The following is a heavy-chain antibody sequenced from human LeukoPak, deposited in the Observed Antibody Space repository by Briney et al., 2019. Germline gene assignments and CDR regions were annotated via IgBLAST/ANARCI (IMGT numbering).Heavy chain of an antibody. Sequence: PGGSLRLSCAASGFTFSSYWMHWVRQAPGKGLVWVSRINSDGSSTSYADSVKGRFTISRDNAKNTLYLQMNSLRAEDTAVYYCARCPDYDFWSGYLLGYYYGMDVWGQGTTVTVSS. CDR3: ARCPDYDFWSGYLLGYYYGMDV. CDR2: INSDGSST. D-gene: IGHD3-3*01. CDR1: GFTFSSYW. V-gene: IGHV3-74*01. J-gene: IGHJ6*02.